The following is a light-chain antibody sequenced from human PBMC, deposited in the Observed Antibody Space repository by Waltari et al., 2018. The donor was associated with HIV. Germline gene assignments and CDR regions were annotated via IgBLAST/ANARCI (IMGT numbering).Light chain of an antibody. CDR1: TSPVGAYDY. CDR3: SSYTNINTVV. J-gene: IGLJ2*01. CDR2: EVT. Sequence: QSALTQPASVSGSPGQSITISCTGATSPVGAYDYVSWYQQHPGKAPKLIIYEVTNRPSGVSNRFSGSKSGITASLTISGLQTEDEADYYCSSYTNINTVVFGGGTKLTVL. V-gene: IGLV2-14*01.